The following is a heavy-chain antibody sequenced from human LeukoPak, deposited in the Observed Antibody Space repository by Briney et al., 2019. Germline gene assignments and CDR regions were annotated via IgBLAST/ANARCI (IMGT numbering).Heavy chain of an antibody. D-gene: IGHD3-22*01. CDR1: GGTFSSDG. CDR3: ARNFYFDSSGYYHY. CDR2: INPNSGGT. J-gene: IGHJ4*02. Sequence: ASLKVSCKASGGTFSSDGITWVRQAPGQGLEWMGWINPNSGGTNYAQKFQGRVTMTRDTSISTDYMELSRLRSDDTAVYYCARNFYFDSSGYYHYWGQGTLVTVSS. V-gene: IGHV1-2*02.